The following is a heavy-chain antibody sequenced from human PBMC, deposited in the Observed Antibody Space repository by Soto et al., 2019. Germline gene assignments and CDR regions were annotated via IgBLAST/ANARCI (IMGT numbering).Heavy chain of an antibody. Sequence: GGSLRLSCAASGFTFSSYAMSWVRQAPGKGLEWVSTIIGSGGSANYADSVKGRFTISRDSSKNTLYLQMNSLRADDTAVYYCARHILITILGYYYGMDVWGQGTTVTSPQ. D-gene: IGHD3-9*01. V-gene: IGHV3-23*01. CDR3: ARHILITILGYYYGMDV. CDR1: GFTFSSYA. J-gene: IGHJ6*01. CDR2: IIGSGGSA.